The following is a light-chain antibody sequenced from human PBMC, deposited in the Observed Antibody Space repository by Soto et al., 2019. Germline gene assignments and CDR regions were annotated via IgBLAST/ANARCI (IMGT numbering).Light chain of an antibody. J-gene: IGKJ5*01. CDR3: QQYDNWPIT. Sequence: ERVMTQSPATLSVSPGERATLSCRASQSVSSNFAWYQQKPGQAPRLFIYGASTRATAIPPRFRGSGSGTEFTLTISSLQSEDFAVYYCQQYDNWPITFGQGTRLEIK. CDR1: QSVSSN. V-gene: IGKV3-15*01. CDR2: GAS.